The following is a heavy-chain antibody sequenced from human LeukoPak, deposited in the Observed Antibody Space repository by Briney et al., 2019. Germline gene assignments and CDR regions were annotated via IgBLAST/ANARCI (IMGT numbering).Heavy chain of an antibody. J-gene: IGHJ4*02. D-gene: IGHD2-15*01. CDR1: GGSISSYF. CDR2: IYYSGST. Sequence: SETLSLTCTVSGGSISSYFWSWIRQPPGKGLEWIGYIYYSGSTNYNPSLKSRVTISVDTAKNQFSLKLSSVTAADTAVYYCARVGNCSGGSCYSDYFEYWGQGTLATVSS. CDR3: ARVGNCSGGSCYSDYFEY. V-gene: IGHV4-59*01.